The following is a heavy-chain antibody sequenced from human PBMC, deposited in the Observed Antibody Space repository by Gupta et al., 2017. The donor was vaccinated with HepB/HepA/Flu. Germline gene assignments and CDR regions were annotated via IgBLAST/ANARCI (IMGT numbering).Heavy chain of an antibody. V-gene: IGHV3-23*01. Sequence: EVQLLDCGGGLVQPGGSLRLPCAMSWVRQAPGKGLEWVSGISSIGDNTYFADSVRGRFTISRDNSKNTLHLQMNSLRAEDTAVYYCAKRVSASNSPFEYWGQGTLVTVSS. J-gene: IGHJ4*02. CDR3: AKRVSASNSPFEY. CDR2: ISSIGDNT. D-gene: IGHD3-3*02.